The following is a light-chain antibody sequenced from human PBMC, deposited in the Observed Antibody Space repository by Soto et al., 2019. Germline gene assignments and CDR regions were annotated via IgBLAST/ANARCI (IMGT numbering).Light chain of an antibody. V-gene: IGLV2-14*03. Sequence: QSVLTQPASVSGAPWQSITIPLPGNSRECGGYNYVSWDQQHPGKAPKLMIYDVSNRPSGVSNRFSGSKSGNTASLTISGLQAEDEADYYCSSYTSSSTFYVFGTGTKVTVL. CDR3: SSYTSSSTFYV. J-gene: IGLJ1*01. CDR1: SRECGGYNY. CDR2: DVS.